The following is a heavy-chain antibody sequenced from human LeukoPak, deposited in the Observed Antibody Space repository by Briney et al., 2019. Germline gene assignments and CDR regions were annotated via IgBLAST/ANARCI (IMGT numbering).Heavy chain of an antibody. CDR2: IKQDGSKK. D-gene: IGHD5-24*01. Sequence: PGGSLRLSCVASGFPFSSYWMTWVRQAPGKGLEWAANIKQDGSKKSYVDSVKGRFTISRDNAKNSLYLQMNSLRAEDTAIYYCTRVGYIDEGIDYWGQGTLVTVSS. CDR1: GFPFSSYW. V-gene: IGHV3-7*04. CDR3: TRVGYIDEGIDY. J-gene: IGHJ4*02.